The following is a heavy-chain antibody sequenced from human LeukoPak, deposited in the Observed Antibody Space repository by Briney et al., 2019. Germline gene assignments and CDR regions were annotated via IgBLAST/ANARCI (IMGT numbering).Heavy chain of an antibody. CDR2: IKSKSAGGTI. V-gene: IGHV3-15*01. CDR3: TTDAGYDSRWYNW. D-gene: IGHD1-20*01. CDR1: GFTFTSAW. J-gene: IGHJ4*02. Sequence: GGSLRLSCAASGFTFTSAWMSWVRQAPGKGLEWVGRIKSKSAGGTIDYASPVKGRLIISRDDSKTTLYLQINSLKTEDTAVYYCTTDAGYDSRWYNWWGQGTLVTVSS.